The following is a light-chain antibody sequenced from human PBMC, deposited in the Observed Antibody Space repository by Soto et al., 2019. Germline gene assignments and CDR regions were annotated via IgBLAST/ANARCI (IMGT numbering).Light chain of an antibody. CDR2: DAS. CDR3: QHYDVYPWT. V-gene: IGKV1-5*01. Sequence: DIQMTQSPSTLSASVGDRVTITCRASQSVGRWLAWSQQKPGKAPKVLIYDASTLESGVPSRFSGSGSGTEFTLTISSLQPYDFATYYCQHYDVYPWTFGQGTKVEI. CDR1: QSVGRW. J-gene: IGKJ1*01.